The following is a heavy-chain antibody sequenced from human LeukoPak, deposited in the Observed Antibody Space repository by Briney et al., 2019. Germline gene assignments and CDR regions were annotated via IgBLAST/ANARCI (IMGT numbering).Heavy chain of an antibody. CDR1: GGTFSSYA. J-gene: IGHJ4*02. Sequence: SVKVSCKASGGTFSSYAISWVRQAPGQGLEWMGGIIPIFGTANYAKKFQGRVTITADESTSTAYMELSSLRSEDTAVYYCARDHRRCSGGSCALGSYWGQGTLVTVSS. D-gene: IGHD2-15*01. CDR2: IIPIFGTA. V-gene: IGHV1-69*01. CDR3: ARDHRRCSGGSCALGSY.